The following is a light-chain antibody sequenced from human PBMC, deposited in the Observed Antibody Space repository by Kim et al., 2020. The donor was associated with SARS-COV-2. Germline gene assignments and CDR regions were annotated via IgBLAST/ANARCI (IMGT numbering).Light chain of an antibody. CDR2: GKN. Sequence: SSELTQDPAVSVALGQTVRITCQGDSLRSYSASWYQQKPGQAPVLVIYGKNSRPSRIPDRFTGSISGNTASLTITGAQAEDEADYYCNSRDNSRDHVIFGGGTRLSVL. CDR3: NSRDNSRDHVI. V-gene: IGLV3-19*01. J-gene: IGLJ2*01. CDR1: SLRSYS.